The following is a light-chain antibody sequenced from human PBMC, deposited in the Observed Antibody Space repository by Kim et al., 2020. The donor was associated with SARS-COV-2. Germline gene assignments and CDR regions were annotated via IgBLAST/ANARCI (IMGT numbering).Light chain of an antibody. CDR2: YDS. V-gene: IGLV3-21*04. J-gene: IGLJ2*01. CDR1: NIASET. CDR3: QVWDSSSDHVI. Sequence: SYELTQPPSVSVAPGKTAKLTCGGNNIASETVHWYQQKAGQAPVLVIYYDSDRPSGIPERFSGSNSGNTATLTISRVEAGDEADYYCQVWDSSSDHVIFGGGTQLTVL.